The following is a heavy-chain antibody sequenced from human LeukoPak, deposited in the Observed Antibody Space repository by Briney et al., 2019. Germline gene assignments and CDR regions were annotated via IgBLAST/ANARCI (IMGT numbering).Heavy chain of an antibody. Sequence: GGSLRLSCAASGFTFSSYSMNWVRQAPGKGLEWVSYISSSSSTIYYADSVKGRFTISRDNAKNSLYLQMNSLRAEDTAVYYCASPSRFDYWGQGTPVTVSS. J-gene: IGHJ4*02. CDR1: GFTFSSYS. CDR2: ISSSSSTI. V-gene: IGHV3-48*01. CDR3: ASPSRFDY.